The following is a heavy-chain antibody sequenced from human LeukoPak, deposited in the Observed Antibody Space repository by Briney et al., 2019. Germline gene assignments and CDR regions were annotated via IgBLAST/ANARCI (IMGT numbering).Heavy chain of an antibody. Sequence: ASAKASCKASGYTFSSYAISWVPQSPGQGHEWMGWISAYNGNTNYAQKLQGRVAMTTDTSTSTAYMELRSLRSDDTAVYYCARDPRGYDWFDPWGQGTLVTVSS. CDR2: ISAYNGNT. CDR3: ARDPRGYDWFDP. V-gene: IGHV1-18*01. D-gene: IGHD6-13*01. J-gene: IGHJ5*02. CDR1: GYTFSSYA.